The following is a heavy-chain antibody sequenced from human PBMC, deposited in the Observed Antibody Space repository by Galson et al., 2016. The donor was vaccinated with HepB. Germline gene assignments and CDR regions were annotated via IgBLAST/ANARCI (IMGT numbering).Heavy chain of an antibody. J-gene: IGHJ4*01. CDR2: SQSSTDGGAA. CDR1: GLTFNKAW. V-gene: IGHV3-15*01. D-gene: IGHD3-3*01. Sequence: SLRLSCAVSGLTFNKAWITWVRQAPGKGLEWVGRSQSSTDGGAADYAPPLKGRFTISRDDAKSTLYLQMDNLTTDDTAIYYCTTIFGVIVRIRDYWGHGTLVSVSS. CDR3: TTIFGVIVRIRDY.